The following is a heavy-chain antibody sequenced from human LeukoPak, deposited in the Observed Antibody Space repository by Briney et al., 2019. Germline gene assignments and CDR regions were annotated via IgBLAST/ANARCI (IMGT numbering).Heavy chain of an antibody. V-gene: IGHV3-23*01. Sequence: PGGSLRLSCAASGFTFSSYAMSWVRQAPGKGLEWVSAISGSGGSTYYADSVKGRFTISRDNSKNTLYLQMNSLRAEDTAVYYCARHRAARDKFDYWGQGTLVTVSS. CDR3: ARHRAARDKFDY. CDR2: ISGSGGST. D-gene: IGHD6-13*01. CDR1: GFTFSSYA. J-gene: IGHJ4*02.